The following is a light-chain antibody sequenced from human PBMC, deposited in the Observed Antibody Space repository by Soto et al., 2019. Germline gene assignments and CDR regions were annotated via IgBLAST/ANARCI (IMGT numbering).Light chain of an antibody. Sequence: EIVMTQSPATLSVSPGERATLSCRASQSVSSNLAWYQQKPGHAPIIIIYGAYNMATGIPARFSGSGSGTEFTLTIRSLQSEDFAVYYCPQYNNWPTLYPFGQGTKLEIK. CDR1: QSVSSN. CDR3: PQYNNWPTLYP. CDR2: GAY. V-gene: IGKV3-15*01. J-gene: IGKJ2*01.